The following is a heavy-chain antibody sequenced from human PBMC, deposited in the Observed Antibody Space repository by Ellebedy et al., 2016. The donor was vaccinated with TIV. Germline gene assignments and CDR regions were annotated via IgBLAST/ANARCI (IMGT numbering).Heavy chain of an antibody. CDR2: IYSSGIT. CDR1: GFSVSGNY. CDR3: SRVDLGLAFHS. V-gene: IGHV3-53*01. Sequence: GGSLRLSCAVSGFSVSGNYMSWVRQPPGKGLEWVSIIYSSGITYYPDSVKGRFTISRDTSKNTVSLQINSLRAEETAVYYCSRVDLGLAFHSWGRGTLVTVSS. J-gene: IGHJ4*02. D-gene: IGHD3/OR15-3a*01.